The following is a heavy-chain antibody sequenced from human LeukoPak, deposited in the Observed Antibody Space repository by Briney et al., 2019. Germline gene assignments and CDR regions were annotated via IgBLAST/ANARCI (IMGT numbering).Heavy chain of an antibody. CDR1: GFTFSSYA. J-gene: IGHJ4*02. V-gene: IGHV3-23*01. CDR2: ISGSGGST. D-gene: IGHD2-2*01. CDR3: AKDSRIVQAATTFDY. Sequence: PGGSLRLSCAASGFTFSSYAMSWVRQAPVKGLEWVSAISGSGGSTYYADSVKGRFTISRDNSKNTLYLQMNSLRAEDTAVYYCAKDSRIVQAATTFDYWGQGTLVTVSS.